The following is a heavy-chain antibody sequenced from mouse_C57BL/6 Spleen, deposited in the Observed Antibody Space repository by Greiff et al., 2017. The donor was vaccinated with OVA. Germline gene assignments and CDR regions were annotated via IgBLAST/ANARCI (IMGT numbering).Heavy chain of an antibody. CDR2: IDPEDGDT. Sequence: VQLQQSGAELVRPGASVKLSCTASGFNIKDYYMHWVKQRPEQGLEWIGRIDPEDGDTEYAPKFQGKATMTADTSSNTAYLQLSSLTSEDTAVYYCTAYYSNYGGYAMDYWGQGTSVTVSS. V-gene: IGHV14-1*01. J-gene: IGHJ4*01. CDR1: GFNIKDYY. CDR3: TAYYSNYGGYAMDY. D-gene: IGHD2-5*01.